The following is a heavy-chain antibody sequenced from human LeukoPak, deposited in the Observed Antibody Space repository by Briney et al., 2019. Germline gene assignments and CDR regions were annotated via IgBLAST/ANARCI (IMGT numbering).Heavy chain of an antibody. CDR2: IYYSGST. Sequence: SETLSLTCTVSGGSISSGDYYWSWIRQPPGKGLEWIGYIYYSGSTYYNPSLKSRVTISVDTSKNQFSLKLSSVTAADTAVYYCARHRSNYYDSSGYYYNYWGQGTLVTVSS. V-gene: IGHV4-30-4*08. CDR3: ARHRSNYYDSSGYYYNY. J-gene: IGHJ4*02. CDR1: GGSISSGDYY. D-gene: IGHD3-22*01.